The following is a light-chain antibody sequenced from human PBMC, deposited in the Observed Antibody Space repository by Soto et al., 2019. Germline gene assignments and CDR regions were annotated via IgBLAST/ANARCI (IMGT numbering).Light chain of an antibody. Sequence: DIVMTQSPLSLPVTPGEPASISCRSSQSLLHSNGYNYLDWYLQKPGQSPQLLIYLGSNRASGVPDRFSGSGSGTDFQVKISRVEAEDVGVYYCMQALQTPPAYTFGQGTKLEIK. CDR3: MQALQTPPAYT. V-gene: IGKV2-28*01. CDR1: QSLLHSNGYNY. J-gene: IGKJ2*01. CDR2: LGS.